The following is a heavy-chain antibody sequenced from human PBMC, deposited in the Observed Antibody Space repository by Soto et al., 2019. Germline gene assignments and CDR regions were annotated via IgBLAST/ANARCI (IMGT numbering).Heavy chain of an antibody. J-gene: IGHJ4*02. CDR1: GYSITNGYY. CDR2: IYHSGNT. CDR3: ARVKLAGRGSFHD. Sequence: PSETLSLTGAVSGYSITNGYYWGWIRQPPGKGLEWIGSIYHSGNTYYNPSLKSRVTLSIDTSKNQFSLKLRSVTAADTAMYYCARVKLAGRGSFHDWGQGTLVTVPS. V-gene: IGHV4-38-2*01. D-gene: IGHD3-3*02.